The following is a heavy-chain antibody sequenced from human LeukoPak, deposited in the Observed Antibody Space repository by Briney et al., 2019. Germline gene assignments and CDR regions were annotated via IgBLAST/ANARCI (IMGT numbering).Heavy chain of an antibody. J-gene: IGHJ4*02. D-gene: IGHD3-3*01. CDR2: ISSSSNYI. CDR1: KFTFSSYS. V-gene: IGHV3-21*01. CDR3: ARSLGYDFWSGYQSAFGY. Sequence: GGSLRLSCAASKFTFSSYSMNWVRQAPGKGLEWVSSISSSSNYIYYADSVKGRFTISRDNAKNSLYLQMNSLRAEDTAVYYCARSLGYDFWSGYQSAFGYWGQGTLVTVSS.